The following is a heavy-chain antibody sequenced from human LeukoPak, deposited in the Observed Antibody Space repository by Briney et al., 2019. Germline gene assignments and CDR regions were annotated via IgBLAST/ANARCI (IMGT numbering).Heavy chain of an antibody. Sequence: PGGSLRLSCTASGFTFGSHAMHWVRQAPGKGLEWLAAISSDGSRLLVYADSVKGRFTISKDNSKNTLDLQMISLRAEDTAVYYCARDVYSSGTVGTIDVWGRGTMVTVSS. CDR2: ISSDGSRLL. D-gene: IGHD6-19*01. CDR3: ARDVYSSGTVGTIDV. V-gene: IGHV3-30-3*01. J-gene: IGHJ3*01. CDR1: GFTFGSHA.